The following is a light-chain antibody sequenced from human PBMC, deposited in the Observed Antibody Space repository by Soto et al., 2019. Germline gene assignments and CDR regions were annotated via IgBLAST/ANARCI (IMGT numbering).Light chain of an antibody. J-gene: IGLJ1*01. CDR3: SSYTSITAYV. V-gene: IGLV2-14*01. CDR2: EVS. Sequence: QSVLTQPPSASGSPGQSVTISCTGTSSDVGGYNYVSWYQHHPGKAPKLMIYEVSNRPSGVSDRFSGSKSGNTASLTISGLQAEDEADYYCSSYTSITAYVFGTGTKLTVL. CDR1: SSDVGGYNY.